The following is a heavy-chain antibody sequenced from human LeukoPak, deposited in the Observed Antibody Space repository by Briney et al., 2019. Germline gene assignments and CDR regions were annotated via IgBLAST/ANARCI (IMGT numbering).Heavy chain of an antibody. D-gene: IGHD2-15*01. CDR3: ARTRACSGGSCYRPGY. CDR1: GGSISSSSYY. J-gene: IGHJ4*02. Sequence: SETLSLTCTVSGGSISSSSYYWGWIRQPPGKGLEWIGSIYYSGSTYYNPSLKSRVTISVDTSKNQFSLKLSSVTAADTAVYYCARTRACSGGSCYRPGYWGQGTLVTVSS. CDR2: IYYSGST. V-gene: IGHV4-39*01.